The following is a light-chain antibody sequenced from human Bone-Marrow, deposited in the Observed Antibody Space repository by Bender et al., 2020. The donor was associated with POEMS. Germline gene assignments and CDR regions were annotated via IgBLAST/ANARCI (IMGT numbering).Light chain of an antibody. Sequence: QSVLTQPPSVSGAPGQRVTISCTGSSSNTGSGYDVHWYQHLPGAAPKLLFYGYNNRPSGVPDRFSGSKSGTSASLAITGLQAEDEGDYYCQSYDNSLGGWVFGGGTKLTVL. CDR2: GYN. CDR1: SSNTGSGYD. J-gene: IGLJ3*02. CDR3: QSYDNSLGGWV. V-gene: IGLV1-40*01.